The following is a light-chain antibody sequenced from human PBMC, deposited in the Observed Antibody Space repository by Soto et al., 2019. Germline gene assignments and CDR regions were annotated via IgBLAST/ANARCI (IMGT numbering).Light chain of an antibody. CDR3: QSYDSSLSGSMV. CDR1: SSNIGAGYD. J-gene: IGLJ2*01. CDR2: GNS. Sequence: QSVLTQPPSVSGAPGQRVTISCTGSSSNIGAGYDVHWYQQLPGTAPKLLIYGNSNRPSGVPYRFSGSKSGTSASLAITGLQAEDEAEYYCQSYDSSLSGSMVFGGGTKLTVL. V-gene: IGLV1-40*01.